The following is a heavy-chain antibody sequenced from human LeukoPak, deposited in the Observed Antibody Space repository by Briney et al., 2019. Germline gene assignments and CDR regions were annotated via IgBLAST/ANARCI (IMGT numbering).Heavy chain of an antibody. CDR3: ARGTSGGANTIDT. D-gene: IGHD1-1*01. J-gene: IGHJ5*02. V-gene: IGHV3-33*01. Sequence: PGTSLRLSCAASRFTFKNYGMHWVRQAPRKGPEGVAMTWYDGSNKHYADSVKGRFTISRDNSKNTVSLQMNTLRVEDTAIYYCARGTSGGANTIDTWGQGTLATVSS. CDR1: RFTFKNYG. CDR2: TWYDGSNK.